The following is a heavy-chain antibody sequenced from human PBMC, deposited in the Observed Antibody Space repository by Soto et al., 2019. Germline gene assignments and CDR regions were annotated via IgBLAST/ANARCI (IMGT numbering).Heavy chain of an antibody. V-gene: IGHV4-39*01. CDR2: IYYSGST. D-gene: IGHD3-10*01. CDR3: ARLGGLLLWFGELKDRNVYFDY. J-gene: IGHJ4*02. Sequence: PSETLSLTCTVSGGSISSSSYYWGWIRQPPGKGLEWIGSIYYSGSTYYNPSLKSRVTISVDTSKNQFSLKLSSVTAADTAVYYCARLGGLLLWFGELKDRNVYFDYPGQGTRVTVSS. CDR1: GGSISSSSYY.